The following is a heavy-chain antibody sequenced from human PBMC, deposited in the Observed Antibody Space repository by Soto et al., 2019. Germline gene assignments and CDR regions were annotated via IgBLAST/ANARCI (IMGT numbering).Heavy chain of an antibody. CDR1: GFTFGDYA. CDR3: TRAGDQYYYYYYGMDV. Sequence: GVLRLSCTASGFTFGDYAMSWFRQAPGKGLEWVGFIRSKAYGGTTEYAASVKGRFTISRDDSKSIAYLQMNSLKTEDTAVYYCTRAGDQYYYYYYGMDVWGQGTTVTVSS. V-gene: IGHV3-49*03. J-gene: IGHJ6*02. D-gene: IGHD1-1*01. CDR2: IRSKAYGGTT.